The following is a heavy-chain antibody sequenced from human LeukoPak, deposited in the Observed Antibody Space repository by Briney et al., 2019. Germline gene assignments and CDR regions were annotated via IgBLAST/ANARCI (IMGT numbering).Heavy chain of an antibody. J-gene: IGHJ4*02. CDR1: GGSISSSSHY. D-gene: IGHD4-23*01. V-gene: IGHV4-39*01. CDR2: IYYSGST. Sequence: PSETLSLTCTVSGGSISSSSHYWGWIRQPPGKGLEWIGSIYYSGSTQHNPSLKSRVTISVDTSKNQFSLKLSSVTAADTAVYYCARSPYYGGNVYYFDYWGQGTLVTVSS. CDR3: ARSPYYGGNVYYFDY.